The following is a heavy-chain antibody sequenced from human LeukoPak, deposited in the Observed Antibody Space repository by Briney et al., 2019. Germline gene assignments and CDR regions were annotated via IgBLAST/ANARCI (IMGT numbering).Heavy chain of an antibody. J-gene: IGHJ4*02. CDR2: IRYDGSNK. V-gene: IGHV3-30*02. Sequence: PGGSLRLSCAASGFTISSYWMSWVRQAPGKGLEWAAFIRYDGSNKYYADSVKGRFTISRDNSKNTLYLQMNSLRAEDTAVYYCAKASHCSGGSCYSVAYWGQGTLVTVSS. D-gene: IGHD2-15*01. CDR3: AKASHCSGGSCYSVAY. CDR1: GFTISSYW.